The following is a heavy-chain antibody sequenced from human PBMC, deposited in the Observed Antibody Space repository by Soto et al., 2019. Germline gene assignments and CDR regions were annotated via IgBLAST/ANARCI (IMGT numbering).Heavy chain of an antibody. CDR3: ARDGGVYDYSPFDY. J-gene: IGHJ4*02. D-gene: IGHD4-4*01. CDR1: GGTFNSYA. CDR2: IIPIFGTA. Sequence: QVQLVQSGAEVKKPGSSVKVSCKASGGTFNSYAISWVRQAPGQGLEWMVGIIPIFGTANYAQKFQGRVTITADESTSTAYRELSSLRSEDTAVYYCARDGGVYDYSPFDYWGQGTLVTVSS. V-gene: IGHV1-69*12.